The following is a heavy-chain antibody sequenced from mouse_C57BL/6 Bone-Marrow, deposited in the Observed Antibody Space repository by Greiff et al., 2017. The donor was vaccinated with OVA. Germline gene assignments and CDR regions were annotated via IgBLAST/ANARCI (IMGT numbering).Heavy chain of an antibody. V-gene: IGHV1-69*01. Sequence: QVQLQQSGAELVMPGASVKLSCKASGYTFTSYWMHWVKQRPGQGLEWIGEIDPSDSYTNYNQKFKGKSTLTVDKSSSTAYMQLSSLTSEDSVVYYCARSGDYDGYYFDYWGQGTTLTVSS. CDR3: ARSGDYDGYYFDY. CDR2: IDPSDSYT. D-gene: IGHD2-4*01. J-gene: IGHJ2*01. CDR1: GYTFTSYW.